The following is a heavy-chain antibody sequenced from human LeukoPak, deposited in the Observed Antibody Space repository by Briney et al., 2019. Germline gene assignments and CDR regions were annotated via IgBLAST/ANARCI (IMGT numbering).Heavy chain of an antibody. J-gene: IGHJ3*02. Sequence: PGGSLRLSCAASGFTFSSYSMNWVRQAPGKGLEWVSSISSSSSYIYYADSVKGRFTISRDNAKNSLYLQMNSLRAEDTAVYYCAREPGGRSSWYSEDAFDIWGQGTMVTVSS. CDR2: ISSSSSYI. D-gene: IGHD6-13*01. CDR3: AREPGGRSSWYSEDAFDI. CDR1: GFTFSSYS. V-gene: IGHV3-21*01.